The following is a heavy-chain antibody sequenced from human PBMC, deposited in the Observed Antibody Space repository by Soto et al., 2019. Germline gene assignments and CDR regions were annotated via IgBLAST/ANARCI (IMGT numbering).Heavy chain of an antibody. CDR2: IKSDGSST. CDR3: ARDRPEVLNPTDHPMFDY. J-gene: IGHJ4*02. Sequence: EVQLVESGGGLVQPRGSLRLSCAASGFIFSSHWMHWVRQDPVRGLVWVARIKSDGSSTAYADSVKGRFTISRDNAKNTLYLKMNSLRVEDTAVYYCARDRPEVLNPTDHPMFDYWGQGTLVTVSS. V-gene: IGHV3-74*01. D-gene: IGHD2-8*02. CDR1: GFIFSSHW.